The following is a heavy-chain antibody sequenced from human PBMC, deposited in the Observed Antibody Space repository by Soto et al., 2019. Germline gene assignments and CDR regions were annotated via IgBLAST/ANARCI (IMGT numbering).Heavy chain of an antibody. J-gene: IGHJ4*01. CDR1: GFTFSNAA. D-gene: IGHD3-10*01. CDR3: VRASEPHPYGSGSYPPY. V-gene: IGHV3-64D*06. Sequence: GGSLRLSCSASGFTFSNAAMHWVRQTPGRGLEYLAFINSNGRNKFYGDSVKGRSTVSRDNAQNTLYLQMSSLTVDDTARYFCVRASEPHPYGSGSYPPYWGPGTQVTVSS. CDR2: INSNGRNK.